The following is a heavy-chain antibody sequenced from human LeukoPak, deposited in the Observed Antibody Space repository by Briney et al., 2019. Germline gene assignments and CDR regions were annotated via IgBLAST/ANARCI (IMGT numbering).Heavy chain of an antibody. J-gene: IGHJ5*02. CDR1: AYSISGGYY. Sequence: SETLSLTCTVSAYSISGGYYWGWIRQPPGKGLEWIGTIYHSGNTYYNPSLKSRVTISIDTSKNQFSLKLSSVTATDTAVYYCARDPRGGTTGWFDPWGQGTLVTVSS. CDR3: ARDPRGGTTGWFDP. CDR2: IYHSGNT. D-gene: IGHD1-1*01. V-gene: IGHV4-38-2*02.